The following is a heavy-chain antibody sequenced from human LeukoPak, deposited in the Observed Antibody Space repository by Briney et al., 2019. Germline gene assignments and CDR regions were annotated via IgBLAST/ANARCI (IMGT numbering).Heavy chain of an antibody. CDR1: GFTFSSYA. V-gene: IGHV3-64D*06. CDR2: ISSNGGST. CDR3: VKGGTAMVYDAFDI. D-gene: IGHD5-18*01. Sequence: GGSLRLSCSASGFTFSSYAMHWVRQAPGKGLEYVSAISSNGGSTYYADSVKGRFTISRHNSKNTLYLQMSSLRAEDTAVYYCVKGGTAMVYDAFDIWGQGTMVTVSS. J-gene: IGHJ3*02.